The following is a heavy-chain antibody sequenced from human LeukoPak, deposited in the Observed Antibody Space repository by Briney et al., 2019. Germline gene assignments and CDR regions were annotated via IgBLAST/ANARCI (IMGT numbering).Heavy chain of an antibody. CDR1: GYTFTGYY. J-gene: IGHJ4*02. Sequence: ASVKVSCKASGYTFTGYYMHWVRQAPGQGLEWMGWINPNSGGTNYAQKFQGRVTMTRDTSISTAYMELSRLRSDDTAVYYCARRVTTFFGDSGGFDYWGQGTLVTVSS. V-gene: IGHV1-2*02. CDR2: INPNSGGT. CDR3: ARRVTTFFGDSGGFDY. D-gene: IGHD4-17*01.